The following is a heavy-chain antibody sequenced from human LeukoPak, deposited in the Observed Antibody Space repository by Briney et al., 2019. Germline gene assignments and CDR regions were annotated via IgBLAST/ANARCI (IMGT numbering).Heavy chain of an antibody. CDR2: IYYSGST. CDR1: GGSISSSSYY. CDR3: ARDTTLCSSTSCYYGVDY. D-gene: IGHD2-2*01. V-gene: IGHV4-39*07. J-gene: IGHJ4*02. Sequence: SETLSLTCTVSGGSISSSSYYWGWIRQPPGKGLEWIASIYYSGSTYYNPSLKSRVTISVDTSKNQFSLKLSSVTAADTAVYYCARDTTLCSSTSCYYGVDYWGQGTLVTVSS.